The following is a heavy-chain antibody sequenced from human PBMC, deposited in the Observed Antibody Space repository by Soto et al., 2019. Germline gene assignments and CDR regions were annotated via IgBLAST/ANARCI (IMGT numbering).Heavy chain of an antibody. CDR3: ARDWIWKVGAMAEDYGMDV. CDR2: IIPILGIA. CDR1: GGTFSSYT. D-gene: IGHD1-26*01. V-gene: IGHV1-69*04. Sequence: SVKVSCKASGGTFSSYTISWVRQAPGQGLEWMGRIIPILGIANYAQKFQGRVTITADKSTSTAYMELSSLRSEDTAVYYCARDWIWKVGAMAEDYGMDVWGQGTTVTVSS. J-gene: IGHJ6*02.